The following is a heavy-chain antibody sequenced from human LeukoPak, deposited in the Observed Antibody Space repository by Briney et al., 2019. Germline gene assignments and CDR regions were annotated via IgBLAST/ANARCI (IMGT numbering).Heavy chain of an antibody. CDR3: ATLTTVTTGADY. CDR2: ISSSSRYI. CDR1: GFTLSSYS. J-gene: IGHJ4*02. Sequence: GGSLRLSCAASGFTLSSYSMNWVRQAPGKGLEWVSSISSSSRYIYYADSVKGRFTISRDNAKNSLYLQMNSLRAEDTAVYYCATLTTVTTGADYWGQGTLVTVSS. D-gene: IGHD4-17*01. V-gene: IGHV3-21*01.